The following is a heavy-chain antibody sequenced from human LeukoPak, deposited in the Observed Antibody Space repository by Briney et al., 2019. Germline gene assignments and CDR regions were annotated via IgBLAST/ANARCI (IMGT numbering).Heavy chain of an antibody. D-gene: IGHD2-2*01. CDR1: GYSISSGYY. J-gene: IGHJ4*02. Sequence: PSETLSLTCTVSGYSISSGYYWGWIRQPPGKGLEWIGSIYHSGSTYYNPSLKRGVTISVDTSRNQFSLKLSSLTAADTAVYYCARERRGSTSSEFDYWGQGTLVTVSS. V-gene: IGHV4-38-2*02. CDR2: IYHSGST. CDR3: ARERRGSTSSEFDY.